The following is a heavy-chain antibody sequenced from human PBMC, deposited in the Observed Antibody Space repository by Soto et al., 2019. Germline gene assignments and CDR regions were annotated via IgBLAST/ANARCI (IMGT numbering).Heavy chain of an antibody. CDR3: XXXXXXXXXXXXXXXWFDP. V-gene: IGHV1-18*01. J-gene: IGHJ5*02. CDR1: GYTFSSHG. CDR2: VSGDNANT. Sequence: QVQLVQSGAEVKKPGTSVKVSCTASGYTFSSHGISWVRQAPGQXXQWIGWVSGDNANTNYAQSLQGRVTMTTDTXXXXXXXXXXXXXXXXXXXXXXXXXXXXXXXXXXXXXWFDPWGQGTLVIVSS.